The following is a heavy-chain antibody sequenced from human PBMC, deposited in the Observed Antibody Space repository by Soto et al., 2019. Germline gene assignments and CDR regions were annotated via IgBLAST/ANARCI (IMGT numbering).Heavy chain of an antibody. CDR3: ARRTGCTWNYDC. Sequence: SETLSLTCTVSGGSISSGDYYWSWIRQHPGKGLEWIGYIYYSGSTYYNPSLKSRVTISVDTSKNQFSLKLSSVTAADTAVYHCARRTGCTWNYDCWGHGTLVTVSS. J-gene: IGHJ4*01. CDR2: IYYSGST. D-gene: IGHD2-8*02. V-gene: IGHV4-31*03. CDR1: GGSISSGDYY.